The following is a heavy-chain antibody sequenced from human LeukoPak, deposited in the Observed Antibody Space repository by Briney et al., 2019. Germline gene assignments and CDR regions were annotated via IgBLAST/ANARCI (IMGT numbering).Heavy chain of an antibody. J-gene: IGHJ6*03. CDR1: GYTFTGYY. CDR2: ISVYNGNT. D-gene: IGHD1-26*01. Sequence: ASVKVSCKASGYTFTGYYMHWVRQAPGQGLEWMGWISVYNGNTNYAQKLQGRVTMTTDTSTSTAYMELRSLRSDDTAVYYCARGGSYYKSYYYYMDVWGKGTTVTISS. V-gene: IGHV1-18*04. CDR3: ARGGSYYKSYYYYMDV.